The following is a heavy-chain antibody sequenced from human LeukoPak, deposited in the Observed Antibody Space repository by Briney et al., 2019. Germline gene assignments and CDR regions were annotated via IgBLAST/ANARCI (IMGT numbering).Heavy chain of an antibody. D-gene: IGHD3-10*01. CDR3: ARDGPAQMVDFDY. Sequence: ASVKVSCKASGYTFSSTGWYLYWLRQAPGQGLECMGWIYPYTGATHYAQKFQDRVAMTRDTSISTAYMELSRLRPDDTAVYYCARDGPAQMVDFDYWGQGTLVTVSS. CDR1: GYTFSSTGWY. V-gene: IGHV1-2*02. CDR2: IYPYTGAT. J-gene: IGHJ4*02.